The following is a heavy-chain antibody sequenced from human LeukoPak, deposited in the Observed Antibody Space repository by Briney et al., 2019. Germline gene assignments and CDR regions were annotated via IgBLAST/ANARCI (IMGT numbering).Heavy chain of an antibody. CDR2: ISDSGGST. Sequence: GGSLRLSCAASGFTFSSYAMSWVRQAPEKGLEWVSAISDSGGSTYYADSVKGRFTISRDNSKNTLYLQMNSLRAEDTAVYYCAKEGIAGIYYFDYWGQGTLVTVSS. D-gene: IGHD6-13*01. J-gene: IGHJ4*02. CDR1: GFTFSSYA. V-gene: IGHV3-23*01. CDR3: AKEGIAGIYYFDY.